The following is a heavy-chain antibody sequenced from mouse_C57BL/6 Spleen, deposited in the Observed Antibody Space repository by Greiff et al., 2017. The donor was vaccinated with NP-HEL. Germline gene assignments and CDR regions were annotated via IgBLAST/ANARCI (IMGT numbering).Heavy chain of an antibody. D-gene: IGHD2-4*01. CDR3: ARRGDDYDWFAY. CDR2: IYPRSGNT. Sequence: QVQLKQSGAELARPGASVKLSCKASGYTFTSYGISWVKQRTGQGLEWIGEIYPRSGNTYYNEKFKGKATLTADKSSSTAYMELRSLTSEDSAVYFCARRGDDYDWFAYWGQGTLVTVSA. CDR1: GYTFTSYG. J-gene: IGHJ3*01. V-gene: IGHV1-81*01.